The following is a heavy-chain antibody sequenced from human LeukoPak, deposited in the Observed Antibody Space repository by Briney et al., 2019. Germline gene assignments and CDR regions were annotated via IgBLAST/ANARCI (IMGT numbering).Heavy chain of an antibody. J-gene: IGHJ3*02. D-gene: IGHD3-22*01. CDR1: GFTFSNYW. Sequence: GGSLRLSCAASGFTFSNYWLTWVRQAPGQGLEWVANIKQDGSEKHYVDSVKGRFTISRDNAKNSLYLQMNSLRAEDTAVYYCARDYYDSSGPDDAFDIWGQGTMVTVSS. V-gene: IGHV3-7*03. CDR2: IKQDGSEK. CDR3: ARDYYDSSGPDDAFDI.